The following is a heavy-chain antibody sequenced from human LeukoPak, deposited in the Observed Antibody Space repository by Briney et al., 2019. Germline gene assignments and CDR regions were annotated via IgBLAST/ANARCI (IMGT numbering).Heavy chain of an antibody. D-gene: IGHD1-26*01. V-gene: IGHV3-30*02. J-gene: IGHJ6*04. Sequence: GGSLRLSCAASGFTFNSYGMSWVRQAPGQGLEWVAFIRIDGSSTYYADSVKGRFTISRDYSKSKLFLHMNSLRAEDSAVYFCAKDRVGPKHYLDVWGTGTTVTISS. CDR2: IRIDGSST. CDR1: GFTFNSYG. CDR3: AKDRVGPKHYLDV.